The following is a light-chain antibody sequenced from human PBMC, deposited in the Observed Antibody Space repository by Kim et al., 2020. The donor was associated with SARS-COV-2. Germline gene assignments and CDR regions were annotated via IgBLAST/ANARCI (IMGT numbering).Light chain of an antibody. Sequence: ALGQTARITCGGDKIGREVVHWYQQKPGQAPVLVIYRDSKRPSGIPDRLSGSNSGNTATLTISGAQGGDEADYYCQVWDSNTSTYVFGSGTKVTVL. J-gene: IGLJ1*01. V-gene: IGLV3-9*01. CDR2: RDS. CDR3: QVWDSNTSTYV. CDR1: KIGREV.